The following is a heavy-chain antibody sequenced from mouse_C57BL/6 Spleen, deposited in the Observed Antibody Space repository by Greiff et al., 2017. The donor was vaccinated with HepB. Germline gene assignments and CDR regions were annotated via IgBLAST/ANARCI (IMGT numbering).Heavy chain of an antibody. D-gene: IGHD1-1*01. V-gene: IGHV1-82*01. J-gene: IGHJ2*01. CDR1: GYAFSSSW. CDR2: IYPGDGDT. CDR3: ARSWGSGY. Sequence: QVQLQQSGPELAKPGASVKISCKASGYAFSSSWMNWVKQRPGKGLEWIGRIYPGDGDTNYNGKFKGKATLTADKSSSTAYMQLSSLTSEDSAVYFCARSWGSGYWGQGTTLTVSS.